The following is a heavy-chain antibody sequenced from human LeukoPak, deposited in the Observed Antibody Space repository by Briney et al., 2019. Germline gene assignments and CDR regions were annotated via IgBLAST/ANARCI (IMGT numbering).Heavy chain of an antibody. Sequence: PGGSLRPSCAASGFTFSSYSMNWVRQAPGKGLEWVSSISSSSSYIYYADSVKGRFTISRDNAKNSLYLQMNSLRAEDTAVYYCARPSEDAFDIWGQGTMVTVSS. CDR1: GFTFSSYS. V-gene: IGHV3-21*01. D-gene: IGHD2-2*01. J-gene: IGHJ3*02. CDR2: ISSSSSYI. CDR3: ARPSEDAFDI.